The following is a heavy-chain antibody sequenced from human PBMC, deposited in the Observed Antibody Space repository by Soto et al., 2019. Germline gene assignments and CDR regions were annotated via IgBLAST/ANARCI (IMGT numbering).Heavy chain of an antibody. CDR1: GFSFSSYG. CDR3: VAGQYFFDY. V-gene: IGHV3-30*03. Sequence: QVQLVESGGGVVQPGRSLRLSCAASGFSFSSYGMQWVRQAPGKGLEWGAVISYDGSNKYYAESVKDRFTISRDNSKKTLYLQMNSLRADDTAVYYCVAGQYFFDYCGQGTLVTVSS. J-gene: IGHJ4*02. D-gene: IGHD6-19*01. CDR2: ISYDGSNK.